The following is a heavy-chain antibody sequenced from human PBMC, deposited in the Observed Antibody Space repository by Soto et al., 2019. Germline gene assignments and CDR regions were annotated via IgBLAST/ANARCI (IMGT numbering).Heavy chain of an antibody. CDR1: GDTFSTYA. J-gene: IGHJ4*02. CDR3: AHHAASSRAYFTSLSGFDY. Sequence: QVHLVQTGAEMKKPGSSVKVSCKVSGDTFSTYAISWLRQAPGQGLEWRGGIIPAFVTVNYAQKFRGRLTITADKSTATGYMDLTFLTSEDTATYYCAHHAASSRAYFTSLSGFDYSGQGTMVTVSS. V-gene: IGHV1-69*06. D-gene: IGHD6-13*01. CDR2: IIPAFVTV.